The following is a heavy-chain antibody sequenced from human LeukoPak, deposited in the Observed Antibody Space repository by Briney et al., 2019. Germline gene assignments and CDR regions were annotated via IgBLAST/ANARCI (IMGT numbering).Heavy chain of an antibody. CDR1: GGSINSGSYY. CDR3: ARAVWSGSYYYMDV. Sequence: SETLSLTCTVSGGSINSGSYYWSWIRQPAGKGLEWIGRIYTSGSTNYNPSLKSRVTISVDTSKNQFSLKLSSVTAADTAVYYCARAVWSGSYYYMDVWGKGTTVTVSS. CDR2: IYTSGST. J-gene: IGHJ6*03. V-gene: IGHV4-61*02. D-gene: IGHD3-3*01.